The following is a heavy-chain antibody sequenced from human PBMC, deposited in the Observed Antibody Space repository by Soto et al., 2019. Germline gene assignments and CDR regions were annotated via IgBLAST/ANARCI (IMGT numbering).Heavy chain of an antibody. CDR3: ASHQPGIAVADYLEEYFQH. Sequence: GESLKISCKGSGYSFTSYWIGWVRQMPGKGLEWMGIIYPGDSDTRYSPSFQGQVTISADKSISTAYLQWSSLKASDTAMYYCASHQPGIAVADYLEEYFQHWGQGTLVTVSS. J-gene: IGHJ1*01. CDR1: GYSFTSYW. CDR2: IYPGDSDT. V-gene: IGHV5-51*01. D-gene: IGHD6-19*01.